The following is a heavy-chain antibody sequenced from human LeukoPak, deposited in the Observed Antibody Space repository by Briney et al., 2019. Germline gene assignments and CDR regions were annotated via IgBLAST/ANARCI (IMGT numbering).Heavy chain of an antibody. D-gene: IGHD6-19*01. Sequence: GRSLRLSCAASGFTFSSYAMHWVRQAPGKGLEWVAVISYDGSNKYYADSVKGRFTISRDNSKNTLYLQMNSLRAEDTAVYYCARVYSSGWSYYYYGMDVWGQGTTVTVSS. J-gene: IGHJ6*02. CDR1: GFTFSSYA. CDR3: ARVYSSGWSYYYYGMDV. CDR2: ISYDGSNK. V-gene: IGHV3-30-3*01.